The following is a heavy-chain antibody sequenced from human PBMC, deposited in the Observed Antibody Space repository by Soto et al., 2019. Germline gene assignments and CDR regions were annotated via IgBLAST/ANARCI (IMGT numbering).Heavy chain of an antibody. CDR1: GFTFSNYN. CDR3: VRESYPAKAFDI. V-gene: IGHV3-21*01. D-gene: IGHD2-2*01. J-gene: IGHJ3*02. Sequence: EVQLVESRGGLVKPGESLRLSCAASGFTFSNYNINWVRQAPGKGLEWVSSIRSRSIDMYYADSVKGRFTISRDDAKNSLSLQMNGLRAEDTAVYFCVRESYPAKAFDIWGQGTMVTVSS. CDR2: IRSRSIDM.